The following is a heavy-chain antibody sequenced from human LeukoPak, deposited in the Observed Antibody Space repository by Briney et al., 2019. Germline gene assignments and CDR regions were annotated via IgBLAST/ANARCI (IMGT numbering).Heavy chain of an antibody. Sequence: SQTLSLTCAISGDSVPSNSAAWNWIRQSPSRGLEWLGRTYYRSKWYNDYAVSVKSRITINPDTSKNQFSLQLNSVTPEDTAVYYCARLPTQASSYYYYYGMDVWGKGTTVTVSS. CDR2: TYYRSKWYN. V-gene: IGHV6-1*01. D-gene: IGHD2-15*01. CDR3: ARLPTQASSYYYYYGMDV. J-gene: IGHJ6*04. CDR1: GDSVPSNSAA.